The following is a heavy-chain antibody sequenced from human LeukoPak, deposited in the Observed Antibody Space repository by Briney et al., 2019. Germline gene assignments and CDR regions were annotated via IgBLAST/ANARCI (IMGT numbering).Heavy chain of an antibody. CDR2: IKQDGSEK. CDR1: GFTFSSYW. D-gene: IGHD5-18*01. V-gene: IGHV3-7*01. J-gene: IGHJ6*02. Sequence: GGSLRLSCAASGFTFSSYWMSWVRQAPGKGLEWVANIKQDGSEKYYVDSVKGQFTISRDNAENSLYLQMNSLRGEDTAVYYCARGPVFHSYGFHYYYYSMDVWGQGTTVTVSS. CDR3: ARGPVFHSYGFHYYYYSMDV.